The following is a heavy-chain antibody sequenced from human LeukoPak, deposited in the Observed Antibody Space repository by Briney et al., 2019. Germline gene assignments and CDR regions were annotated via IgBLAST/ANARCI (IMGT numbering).Heavy chain of an antibody. CDR1: GGTFSSYA. CDR2: MNPNSGNT. CDR3: ARGNICTNGECYTGVRY. J-gene: IGHJ4*02. D-gene: IGHD2-8*01. Sequence: ASVKVSCKASGGTFSSYAISWVRQAPGQGLEWMGWMNPNSGNTGYAQKFQGRVTMTRNTSISTAYMELSSLRSEDTAVYYCARGNICTNGECYTGVRYWGQGTLVTVSS. V-gene: IGHV1-8*02.